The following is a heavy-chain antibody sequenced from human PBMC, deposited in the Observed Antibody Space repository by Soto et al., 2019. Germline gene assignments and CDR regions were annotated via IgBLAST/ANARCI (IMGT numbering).Heavy chain of an antibody. CDR1: GYIFTDYY. Sequence: ASVKVSCKASGYIFTDYYMHWVRQAPGQGLEWMGWINPKSGGTNYAQKFQGWVTMTRDTSISTAYMELSRLRSDDTAVYYCARSYDILTGPPYGMDVWGQGTTVTVSS. D-gene: IGHD3-9*01. CDR2: INPKSGGT. J-gene: IGHJ6*02. CDR3: ARSYDILTGPPYGMDV. V-gene: IGHV1-2*04.